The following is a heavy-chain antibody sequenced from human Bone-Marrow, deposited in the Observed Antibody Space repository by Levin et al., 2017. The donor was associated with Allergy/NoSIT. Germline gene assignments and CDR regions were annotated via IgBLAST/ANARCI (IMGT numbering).Heavy chain of an antibody. CDR1: GFTFSSYG. CDR2: ISYDGSNK. D-gene: IGHD2-15*01. V-gene: IGHV3-30*18. Sequence: QAGGSLRLSCAASGFTFSSYGMHWVRQAPGKGLEWVAVISYDGSNKYYADSVKGRFTISRDNSKNTLYLQMNSLRAEDTAVYYCAKVALEWWYEDYFDYWGQGTLVTVSS. J-gene: IGHJ4*02. CDR3: AKVALEWWYEDYFDY.